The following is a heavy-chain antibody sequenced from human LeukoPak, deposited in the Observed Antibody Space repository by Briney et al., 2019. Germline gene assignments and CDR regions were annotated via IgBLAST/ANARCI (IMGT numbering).Heavy chain of an antibody. J-gene: IGHJ4*02. CDR3: ARVSYRDYYFDY. CDR1: GGSISSYY. Sequence: SGTLSLTCAVSGGSISSYYWSWIRQPPGKGLEWIGYIYYSGSTNYNPSLKSRVTISVDTSKNQFSLKLSSVTAADTAVYYCARVSYRDYYFDYWGQGTLVTVSS. D-gene: IGHD3-16*02. V-gene: IGHV4-59*08. CDR2: IYYSGST.